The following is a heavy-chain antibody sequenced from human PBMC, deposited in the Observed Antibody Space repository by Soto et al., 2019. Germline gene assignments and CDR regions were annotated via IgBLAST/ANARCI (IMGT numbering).Heavy chain of an antibody. Sequence: QVQLVESGGGVVQPGRSLRLSCAASGFTFGSYGMHWVRQAPGKGLEWVAVIWYDGSNKYYADSVKGRFAISRDNSKNTLYLQMNSLRAEDTAVYYCARGFSDQYCSSTGCYVSYYYYGMDVWGQGPTVAVSS. J-gene: IGHJ6*02. CDR2: IWYDGSNK. CDR3: ARGFSDQYCSSTGCYVSYYYYGMDV. CDR1: GFTFGSYG. D-gene: IGHD2-2*01. V-gene: IGHV3-33*01.